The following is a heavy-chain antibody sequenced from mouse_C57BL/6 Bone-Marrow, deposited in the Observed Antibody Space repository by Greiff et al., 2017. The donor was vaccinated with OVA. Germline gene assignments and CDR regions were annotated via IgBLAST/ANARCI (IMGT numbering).Heavy chain of an antibody. CDR2: ISSGGSYT. D-gene: IGHD2-2*01. CDR1: GFTFSSYG. V-gene: IGHV5-6*01. CDR3: ARLYYGYDWFAY. J-gene: IGHJ3*01. Sequence: EVKLMESGGDLVKPGGSLKLSCAASGFTFSSYGMSWVRQTPDKRLEWVATISSGGSYTYYPDRVKGRFTISRDNAKNTLYLQMSSLKSEDAAMYYCARLYYGYDWFAYWGQGTLVTVSA.